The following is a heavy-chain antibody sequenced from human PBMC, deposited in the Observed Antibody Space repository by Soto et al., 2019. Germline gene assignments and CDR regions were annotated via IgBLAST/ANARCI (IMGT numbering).Heavy chain of an antibody. CDR1: GGSFSYYY. D-gene: IGHD3-10*01. V-gene: IGHV4-34*01. Sequence: PSETLSLTCSVNGGSFSYYYWGWIRQSPGKGLEWIGEINHSGTINFNPSLKSRVTISIDTSENQFSLTLRSVTAADTAIYYCARSFRGVSLDWGQGTLVTVSS. CDR3: ARSFRGVSLD. CDR2: INHSGTI. J-gene: IGHJ4*02.